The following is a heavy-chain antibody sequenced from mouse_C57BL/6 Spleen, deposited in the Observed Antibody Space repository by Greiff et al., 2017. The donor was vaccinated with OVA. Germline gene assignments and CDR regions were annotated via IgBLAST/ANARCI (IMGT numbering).Heavy chain of an antibody. CDR1: GFTFSGYG. D-gene: IGHD1-1*01. V-gene: IGHV5-17*01. CDR3: ARGLITTVVAGDY. Sequence: EVQGVESGGGLVKPGGSLKLSCAASGFTFSGYGMHWVRQAPEKGLEWVAYISSGSSTIYYADTVKGRFTISRDNAKNTLFLQMTSLRSEDTAMYYCARGLITTVVAGDYWGQGTTLTVSS. J-gene: IGHJ2*01. CDR2: ISSGSSTI.